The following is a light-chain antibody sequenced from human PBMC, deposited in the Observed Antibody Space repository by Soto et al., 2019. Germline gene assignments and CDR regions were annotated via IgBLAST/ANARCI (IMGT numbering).Light chain of an antibody. CDR3: QQYGSSPHT. J-gene: IGKJ1*01. V-gene: IGKV3-20*01. CDR1: QSVSSSY. Sequence: EMVLTQSPGTLSLSPGERATLSCRASQSVSSSYLAWYQQKPGQAPRLLIYGASSRATGIPDRFSGSGCGTDFTLTISRLELEDFAVYYCQQYGSSPHTFGQGTKVEIK. CDR2: GAS.